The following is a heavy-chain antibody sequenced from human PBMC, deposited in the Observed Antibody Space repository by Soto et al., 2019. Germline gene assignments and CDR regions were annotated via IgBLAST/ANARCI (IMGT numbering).Heavy chain of an antibody. CDR1: GFNFKKFA. CDR3: AKADGEQWLLPHLDK. D-gene: IGHD6-19*01. Sequence: GGSLRLSCVASGFNFKKFAMSWVRQAPGEGLEWVSGISCCGGSTSYADSVKGRFSIARDDSTNTLSLQMNNLRVEDTAQYYCAKADGEQWLLPHLDKWGQGTLVTVSS. J-gene: IGHJ4*02. CDR2: ISCCGGST. V-gene: IGHV3-23*01.